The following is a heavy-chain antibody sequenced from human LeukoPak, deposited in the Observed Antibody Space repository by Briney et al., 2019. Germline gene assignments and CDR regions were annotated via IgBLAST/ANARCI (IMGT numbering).Heavy chain of an antibody. CDR2: ISGSGGST. J-gene: IGHJ4*02. CDR1: GFTFSSYW. D-gene: IGHD3-10*01. Sequence: PGGSLRLSCAASGFTFSSYWMSWVRQAPGKGLEWVSAISGSGGSTYYADSVKGRFTISRDNSKNTLYLQMNSLRAEDTAVYYCAKDKELLWFGESNYFDYWGQGTLVTVSS. CDR3: AKDKELLWFGESNYFDY. V-gene: IGHV3-23*01.